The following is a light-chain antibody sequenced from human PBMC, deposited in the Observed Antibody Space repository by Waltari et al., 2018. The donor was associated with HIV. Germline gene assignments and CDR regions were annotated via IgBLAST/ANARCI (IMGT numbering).Light chain of an antibody. CDR2: YAS. Sequence: EIVLTQSPATLSLSPGERATLSCRASQSVSSYLAWYQQKPGQAPRLLIYYASNRATGIPARFSGNGSGTDFTLTISSLEPEDFAFYYCQQRSNWPPWTFGQGTKVEFK. J-gene: IGKJ1*01. CDR1: QSVSSY. V-gene: IGKV3-11*01. CDR3: QQRSNWPPWT.